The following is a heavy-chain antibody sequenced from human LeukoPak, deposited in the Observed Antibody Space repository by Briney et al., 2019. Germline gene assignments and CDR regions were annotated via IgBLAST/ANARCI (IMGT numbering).Heavy chain of an antibody. D-gene: IGHD5-18*01. CDR3: AGGGKYSYGNFDY. V-gene: IGHV4-59*01. CDR2: IYYSGST. J-gene: IGHJ4*02. CDR1: GGSISSYY. Sequence: SETLSLTCTVSGGSISSYYWSWIRQPPGKGLEWIGYIYYSGSTNYNPSLKSRVTISVDTSKNQFSLKLSSVTAADTAVYYCAGGGKYSYGNFDYWGQGTLVTVSS.